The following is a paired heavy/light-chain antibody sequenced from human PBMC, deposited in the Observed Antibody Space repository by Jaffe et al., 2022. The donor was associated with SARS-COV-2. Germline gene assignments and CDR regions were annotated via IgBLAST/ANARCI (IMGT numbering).Light chain of an antibody. CDR1: SSNIGAGYD. J-gene: IGLJ3*02. V-gene: IGLV1-40*01. Sequence: QSVLTQPPSVSGAPGQRVTISCTGSSSNIGAGYDVHWYQQLPGTAPKLHIYGYRNRPSGVPDRFSGFKSDTSVSLVISGLQAEDEADYYCQSYDSSLSGWVFGGGTKLTVL. CDR2: GYR. CDR3: QSYDSSLSGWV.
Heavy chain of an antibody. CDR2: ISYDGTNK. D-gene: IGHD3-3*01. CDR3: ARDPHWRMTGETRGDF. Sequence: QVQLVQSGGGVVQPGRSLRLSCAASGFSFSSYALHWVRQAPGKGLEWVAFISYDGTNKYYAESVKGRFTVSRDNSNNTLYLQMDSLRPEDRAVYYCARDPHWRMTGETRGDFWGQGTLVTVSS. V-gene: IGHV3-30*04. CDR1: GFSFSSYA. J-gene: IGHJ4*02.